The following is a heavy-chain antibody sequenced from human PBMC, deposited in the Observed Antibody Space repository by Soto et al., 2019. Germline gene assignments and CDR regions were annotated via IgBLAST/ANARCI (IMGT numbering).Heavy chain of an antibody. Sequence: EVQLLESGGGLVQPGGSLRLSCAASGFTFNNYAMTWVRQAPGKGREWVLAISGGGDTTSYADSVKGRFTVSRDGSKNPLYLQMSSLRAEDTALYYCAKGRGGSGSLTPRVDFWGQGTLVTVSS. J-gene: IGHJ4*02. CDR3: AKGRGGSGSLTPRVDF. V-gene: IGHV3-23*01. D-gene: IGHD3-10*01. CDR2: ISGGGDTT. CDR1: GFTFNNYA.